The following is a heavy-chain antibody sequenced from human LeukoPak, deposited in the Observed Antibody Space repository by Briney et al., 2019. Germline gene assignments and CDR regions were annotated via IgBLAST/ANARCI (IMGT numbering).Heavy chain of an antibody. CDR1: GFTFSSYG. J-gene: IGHJ4*02. CDR2: IWYDGSNK. Sequence: GGSLRLSCAASGFTFSSYGMHWVRQAPGKGLEWVEDIWYDGSNKYYADSVKGRFTISRDNSKNTLYLQMNSLRAEDTAVYYCARDQRSSDDWGQGTLVTVSS. CDR3: ARDQRSSDD. V-gene: IGHV3-33*01. D-gene: IGHD6-6*01.